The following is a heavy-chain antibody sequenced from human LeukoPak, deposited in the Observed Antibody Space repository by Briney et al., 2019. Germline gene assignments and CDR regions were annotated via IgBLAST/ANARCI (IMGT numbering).Heavy chain of an antibody. CDR3: ARPHRGDSSSVNFDY. D-gene: IGHD6-13*01. J-gene: IGHJ4*02. Sequence: SETLSLTCTVSGGSISSSSYYWGWIRQPPGKGLEWIGSIYYSGSTYYNPSLKSRVTISVDTSKNQFSLKLSSVTAADTAVYYCARPHRGDSSSVNFDYWGQGTLVTVSS. V-gene: IGHV4-39*01. CDR2: IYYSGST. CDR1: GGSISSSSYY.